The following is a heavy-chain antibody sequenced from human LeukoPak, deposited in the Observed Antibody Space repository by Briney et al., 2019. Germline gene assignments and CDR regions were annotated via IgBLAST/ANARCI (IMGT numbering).Heavy chain of an antibody. CDR3: ARDLRYYDILTGYYYFDY. J-gene: IGHJ4*02. CDR1: GYTFTSYG. D-gene: IGHD3-9*01. Sequence: GASVTVSCKASGYTFTSYGISWVRQAPGQGLEWMGWISAYNGNTNYAQKLQGRVTMTTDTSTSTAYMELRSLRSDDTAVYYCARDLRYYDILTGYYYFDYWGQGTLVTVSS. V-gene: IGHV1-18*01. CDR2: ISAYNGNT.